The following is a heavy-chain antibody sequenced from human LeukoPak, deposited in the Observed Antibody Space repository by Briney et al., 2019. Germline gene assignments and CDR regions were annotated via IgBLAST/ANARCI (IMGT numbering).Heavy chain of an antibody. V-gene: IGHV3-23*01. Sequence: PGGSLRLSCSASGFTFSSFAMIWVRQATGKGLEWVSIISGYGDTTYYLDSVKGLFTISRDNSKHTLYLQMNSLTADDTAVYYCASGVRGVIGPYWGQGTLVTVSS. CDR1: GFTFSSFA. J-gene: IGHJ4*02. D-gene: IGHD3-10*01. CDR2: ISGYGDTT. CDR3: ASGVRGVIGPY.